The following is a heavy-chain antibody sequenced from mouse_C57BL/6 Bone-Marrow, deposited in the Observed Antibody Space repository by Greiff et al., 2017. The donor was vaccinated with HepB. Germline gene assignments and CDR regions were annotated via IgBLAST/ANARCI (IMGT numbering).Heavy chain of an antibody. D-gene: IGHD2-5*01. Sequence: EVQLQESGPGLVKPSQSLSLTCSVTGYSITSGYYWNWIRQFPGNKLEWMGYISYDGGNNYNPSLKNRISITRDTSKNQFFLKLNSVTTEDTATYYCASYYSNYDWYFDVWGTGTTVTVSS. CDR2: ISYDGGN. CDR1: GYSITSGYY. J-gene: IGHJ1*03. CDR3: ASYYSNYDWYFDV. V-gene: IGHV3-6*01.